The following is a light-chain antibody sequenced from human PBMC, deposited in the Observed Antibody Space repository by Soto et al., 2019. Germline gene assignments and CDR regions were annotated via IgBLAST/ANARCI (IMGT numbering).Light chain of an antibody. Sequence: DSQMTQSPSTLFASVEDRVTITCRASQSIGRGLAWYQQKPGKAPKLLIYKASTLESGVPSRFSGSGSGTDFTLTISSLQLDDFATFYCQQYNSNSEISFGPGTKVDIK. CDR3: QQYNSNSEIS. V-gene: IGKV1-5*03. J-gene: IGKJ3*01. CDR1: QSIGRG. CDR2: KAS.